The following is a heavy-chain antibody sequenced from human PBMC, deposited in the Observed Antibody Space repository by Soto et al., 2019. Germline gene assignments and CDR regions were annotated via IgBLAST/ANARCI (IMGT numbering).Heavy chain of an antibody. V-gene: IGHV3-11*01. CDR1: GFRFSDQY. Sequence: QVQLVESGGGLVEPGGSLRLSCAASGFRFSDQYMTWIRQAPGKGLEWVSKISGGGTTTYYADSVKGRFTMSRDNAKNSLYLQMNSLRAEDTAVYYCASDPYYYASGFWGQGTLVTVSS. CDR3: ASDPYYYASGF. CDR2: ISGGGTTT. D-gene: IGHD3-10*01. J-gene: IGHJ4*02.